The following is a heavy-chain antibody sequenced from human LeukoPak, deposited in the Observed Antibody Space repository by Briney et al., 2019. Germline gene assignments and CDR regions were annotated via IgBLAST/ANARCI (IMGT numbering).Heavy chain of an antibody. CDR2: INHSGST. J-gene: IGHJ1*01. CDR3: ARGLEYDILTGYPEYFQH. Sequence: SETLSLTCAVYGGSFSGYYWSWIRQPPGKGLEWNGEINHSGSTNYNPSLKSRVTISVDTSKNQFSLKLSSVTAADTAVYYCARGLEYDILTGYPEYFQHWGQGTLVTVSS. D-gene: IGHD3-9*01. CDR1: GGSFSGYY. V-gene: IGHV4-34*01.